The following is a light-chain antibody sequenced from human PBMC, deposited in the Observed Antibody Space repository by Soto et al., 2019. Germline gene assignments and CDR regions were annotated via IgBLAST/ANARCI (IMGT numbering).Light chain of an antibody. CDR3: QQYGSSPRGIT. J-gene: IGKJ5*01. V-gene: IGKV3-20*01. CDR2: GAS. Sequence: EIVLTQSPGTLSLSPGERATLSCRASQSVSSSYLAWYQQKPGQAPRLLIYGASSRATDIPDRFSGSGSGTDFTLTISRLEPEDFAVYYCQQYGSSPRGITFGQGTRLEIK. CDR1: QSVSSSY.